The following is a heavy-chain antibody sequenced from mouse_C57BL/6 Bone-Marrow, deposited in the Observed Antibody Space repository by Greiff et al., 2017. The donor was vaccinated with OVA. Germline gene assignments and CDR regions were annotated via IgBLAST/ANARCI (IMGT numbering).Heavy chain of an antibody. Sequence: EVKVVESGGGLVQSGRSLRLSCATSGYTFSDFYMAWVRQAPGKGLEWIAASRNKANDYKTEYSASVKGRLTVSRDTSQSILYLQMNALRAEDTAIYYSARDAAYRDCGSSYDYAMDYWGQGTSVTVSS. J-gene: IGHJ4*01. CDR3: ARDAAYRDCGSSYDYAMDY. V-gene: IGHV7-1*01. CDR1: GYTFSDFY. D-gene: IGHD1-1*01. CDR2: SRNKANDYKT.